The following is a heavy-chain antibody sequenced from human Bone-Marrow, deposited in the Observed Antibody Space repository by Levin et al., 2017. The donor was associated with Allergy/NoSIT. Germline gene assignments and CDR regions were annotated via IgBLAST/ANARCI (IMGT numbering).Heavy chain of an antibody. J-gene: IGHJ4*02. CDR2: IYYTGGA. CDR1: GGSIGSSSYY. CDR3: ARRFAASSNWDFDY. D-gene: IGHD4-11*01. V-gene: IGHV4-39*01. Sequence: ESLKISCTVSGGSIGSSSYYWGWIRQPPGKGLEWVGSIYYTGGAYYNPSLKSRLTISVDTSKNQFSVKLTSVTAADTAVYYCARRFAASSNWDFDYWGRGSLVTVSS.